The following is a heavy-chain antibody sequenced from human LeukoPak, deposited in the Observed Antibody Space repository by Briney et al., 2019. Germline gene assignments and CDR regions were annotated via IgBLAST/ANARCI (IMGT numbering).Heavy chain of an antibody. CDR3: AKGQELDYGVFDS. J-gene: IGHJ4*02. CDR2: IHSNGETV. Sequence: PAGGSLRLSCAASGFTFSRIAMSWVRQAPGKGLEWVSAIHSNGETVYNADSVKGRFTVSRDNSRQTLFLQMSSLRVEDTATYYCAKGQELDYGVFDSWGQGTLVTVSS. V-gene: IGHV3-23*01. D-gene: IGHD4-17*01. CDR1: GFTFSRIA.